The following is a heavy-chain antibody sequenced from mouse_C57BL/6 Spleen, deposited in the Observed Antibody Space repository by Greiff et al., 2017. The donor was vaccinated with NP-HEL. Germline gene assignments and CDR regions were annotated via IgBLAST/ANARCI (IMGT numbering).Heavy chain of an antibody. CDR3: ARNRVTTVVARVFDY. J-gene: IGHJ2*01. V-gene: IGHV1-59*01. D-gene: IGHD1-1*01. CDR2: IDPSDSYT. Sequence: QVHVKQPGAELVRPGTSVKLSCKASGYTFTSYWMHWVKQRPGQGLEWIGVIDPSDSYTNYNQKFKGKATLTVDTSSSTAYMQLSSLTSEDSAVYYCARNRVTTVVARVFDYWGQGTTLTVSS. CDR1: GYTFTSYW.